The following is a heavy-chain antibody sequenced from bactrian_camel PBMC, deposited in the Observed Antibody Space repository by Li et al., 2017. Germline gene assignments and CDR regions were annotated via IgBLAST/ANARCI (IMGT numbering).Heavy chain of an antibody. J-gene: IGHJ6*01. CDR2: ITSLPSLFRAA. D-gene: IGHD2*01. CDR1: GITFSRHD. CDR3: AARGPYCYTKLFVADFTY. Sequence: HVQLVESGGGLVQPGEYLRLSCVASGITFSRHDMSWVRQAPGKEVEWVAGITSLPSLFRAASYADSVKGRFTISRDNAKDTLYLQMNSLKPEDTAMYYCAARGPYCYTKLFVADFTYWGQGTQVTVS. V-gene: IGHV3S6*01.